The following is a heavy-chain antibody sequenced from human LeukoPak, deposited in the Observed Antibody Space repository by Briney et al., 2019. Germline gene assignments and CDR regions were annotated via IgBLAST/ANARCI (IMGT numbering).Heavy chain of an antibody. CDR2: IYTSGST. Sequence: PSETLSLTCTVSGGSISSGSYYWSWIRQPAGKGLEWIGRIYTSGSTNYNPSLKSRVTISVDTSKNQFSLKLSSVTAADTAVYYCARDGLHDILTGYYPYYYMDVWGKGTTVTISS. CDR3: ARDGLHDILTGYYPYYYMDV. J-gene: IGHJ6*03. V-gene: IGHV4-61*02. D-gene: IGHD3-9*01. CDR1: GGSISSGSYY.